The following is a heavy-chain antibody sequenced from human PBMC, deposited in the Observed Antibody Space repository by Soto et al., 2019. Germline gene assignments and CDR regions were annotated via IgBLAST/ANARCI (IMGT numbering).Heavy chain of an antibody. Sequence: GGSLRLSCAASGFTVSSNYMSWVRQAPGKGLEWVSYIGIGSSTTYYADSVKGRFTISRDNSKNTLYLQMNSLRAEDTAVYYCAKALGYCSGGSCYPPGYYYGMDVWGQGTTVTVSS. CDR3: AKALGYCSGGSCYPPGYYYGMDV. CDR1: GFTVSSNY. CDR2: IGIGSSTT. V-gene: IGHV3-48*01. J-gene: IGHJ6*02. D-gene: IGHD2-15*01.